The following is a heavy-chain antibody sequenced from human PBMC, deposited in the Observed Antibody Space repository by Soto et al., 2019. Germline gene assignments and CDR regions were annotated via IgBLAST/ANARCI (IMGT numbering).Heavy chain of an antibody. D-gene: IGHD5-18*01. Sequence: EVQLLESGGGLVQPGGSLRLSCAASGFTFSSYAMSWVRQAPGKGLEWVSAISDGGGSTYYADSVKGRFTISRDNSKNTLYLQMNSLRAEDTAVYHCAKDTAMAPYSFDYWGQRTLVTVSS. J-gene: IGHJ4*02. CDR3: AKDTAMAPYSFDY. V-gene: IGHV3-23*01. CDR2: ISDGGGST. CDR1: GFTFSSYA.